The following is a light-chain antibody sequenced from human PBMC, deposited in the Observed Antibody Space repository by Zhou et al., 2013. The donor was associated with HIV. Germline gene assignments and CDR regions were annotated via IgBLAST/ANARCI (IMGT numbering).Light chain of an antibody. J-gene: IGKJ5*01. CDR2: QIS. CDR1: QSLLHSDGNTY. V-gene: IGKV2-24*01. CDR3: MQASQFPIT. Sequence: IVMTQTPLSSPVTLGQPASISCSSSQSLLHSDGNTYLSWLQQRPGQPPRLLIYQISNRFSGVPDRFSGSGAGTDFTLKISRVEAEDVGVYCCMQASQFPITFGQGTRLEIK.